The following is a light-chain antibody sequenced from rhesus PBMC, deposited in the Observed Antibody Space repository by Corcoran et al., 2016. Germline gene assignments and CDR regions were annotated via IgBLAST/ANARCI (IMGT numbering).Light chain of an antibody. Sequence: DIQMTQSPSSLSASVGDTVTITCRASQGISRYLNWYQQKPGKAPKLLIYYANSLASGGPSRFSGSGSGTEFTLTISSLQPKDFATYYCQQGNSNPPTFGGGTKVELK. V-gene: IGKV1-32*02. J-gene: IGKJ4*01. CDR1: QGISRY. CDR2: YAN. CDR3: QQGNSNPPT.